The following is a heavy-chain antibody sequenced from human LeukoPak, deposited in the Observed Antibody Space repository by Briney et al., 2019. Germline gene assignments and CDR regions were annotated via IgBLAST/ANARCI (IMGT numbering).Heavy chain of an antibody. V-gene: IGHV1-2*02. CDR2: INPNSGGT. Sequence: ASVKVSCKASGYTFTGYYMHWVRQAPGQGLEWMGWINPNSGGTNYAQKFQGRVTMTRDTSISTAYMELSRLRSDDTAVYYCAREWVAVAGHDFDYWGQGTLVTVSS. J-gene: IGHJ4*02. D-gene: IGHD6-19*01. CDR1: GYTFTGYY. CDR3: AREWVAVAGHDFDY.